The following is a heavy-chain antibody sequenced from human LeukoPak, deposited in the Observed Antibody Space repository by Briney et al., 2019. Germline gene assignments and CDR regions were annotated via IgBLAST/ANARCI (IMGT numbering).Heavy chain of an antibody. V-gene: IGHV3-23*01. Sequence: PGGSLRLSCAASGFTFSSYAMSWVRQAPGKGLEWFSTICGSGSTTYYADSVKGRFTISRDNSKNTLYLQMNSLRAEDTAVYYCAKSQTSYDSSAYYYPHYWGQGTLVTVSS. CDR1: GFTFSSYA. J-gene: IGHJ4*02. D-gene: IGHD3-22*01. CDR2: ICGSGSTT. CDR3: AKSQTSYDSSAYYYPHY.